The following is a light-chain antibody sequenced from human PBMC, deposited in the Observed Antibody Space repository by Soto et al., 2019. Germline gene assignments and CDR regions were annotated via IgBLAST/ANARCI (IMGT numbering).Light chain of an antibody. CDR3: QQSYSTPRVT. CDR1: QSISSY. CDR2: AAS. V-gene: IGKV1-39*01. J-gene: IGKJ4*01. Sequence: DIQMTQSPSSLSASVGDRVTITCRASQSISSYLNWYQQKPGKAPKLLIYAASRLQSGVPSRFSGSGSGTDFNLTISSLQPEELATYYCQQSYSTPRVTFGGWTKGEMK.